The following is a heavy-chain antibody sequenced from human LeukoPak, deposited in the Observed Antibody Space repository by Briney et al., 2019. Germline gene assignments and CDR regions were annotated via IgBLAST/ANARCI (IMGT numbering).Heavy chain of an antibody. Sequence: GGSLRLSCAAYGFTFSSYWMHWVRQAPGKGLVWVSRINSDGSSTSYADSVKGRFTISRDNAKNTLYLQMNSLRAEDTAVYYCARDQLPGSYLSRDAFDIWGQGTMVTVSS. V-gene: IGHV3-74*01. CDR1: GFTFSSYW. D-gene: IGHD1-26*01. J-gene: IGHJ3*02. CDR2: INSDGSST. CDR3: ARDQLPGSYLSRDAFDI.